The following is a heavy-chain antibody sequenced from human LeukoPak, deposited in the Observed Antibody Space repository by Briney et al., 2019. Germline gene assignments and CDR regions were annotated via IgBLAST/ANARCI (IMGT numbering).Heavy chain of an antibody. Sequence: GGSLRLSCVASGFTVGSNCMSWVRQAPGKGLEWVSVIYSDGSTYYSDSVKGRFTISRDNSKNTLYLQMNSLRAEDTAVYYCAREIMTAQGGAFDIWGQGTMVTVSS. V-gene: IGHV3-53*01. CDR2: IYSDGST. CDR1: GFTVGSNC. J-gene: IGHJ3*02. CDR3: AREIMTAQGGAFDI. D-gene: IGHD3-16*01.